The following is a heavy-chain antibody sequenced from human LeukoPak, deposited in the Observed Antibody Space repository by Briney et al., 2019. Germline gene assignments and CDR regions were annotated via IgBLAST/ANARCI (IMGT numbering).Heavy chain of an antibody. J-gene: IGHJ2*01. Sequence: GGSLRLSCAASDFTFSSYAMTWVRQAPGKGLEWVSTISGSDDSTYYVDSVKGRFTISRDNSKNTLYLQMNTLRAEDTAVYYCAKVPPYYYGSGSYYDWYFDLWGRGTLVTVSS. V-gene: IGHV3-23*01. D-gene: IGHD3-10*01. CDR2: ISGSDDST. CDR3: AKVPPYYYGSGSYYDWYFDL. CDR1: DFTFSSYA.